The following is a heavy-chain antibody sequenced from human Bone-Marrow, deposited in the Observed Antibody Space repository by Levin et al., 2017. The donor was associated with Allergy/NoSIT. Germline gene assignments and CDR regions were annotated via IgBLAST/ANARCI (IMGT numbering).Heavy chain of an antibody. CDR1: GFTFSNYA. J-gene: IGHJ1*01. D-gene: IGHD4-23*01. CDR2: ISYDGSNE. CDR3: YGGNPLSIFQH. V-gene: IGHV3-30-3*01. Sequence: GESLKISCAASGFTFSNYAMHWVRQAPGKGLEWVAVISYDGSNEYFADSVKGRFSISRDNSKNTLYLQMSSLRAEDTAVYYCYGGNPLSIFQHWGQGTLVTVSS.